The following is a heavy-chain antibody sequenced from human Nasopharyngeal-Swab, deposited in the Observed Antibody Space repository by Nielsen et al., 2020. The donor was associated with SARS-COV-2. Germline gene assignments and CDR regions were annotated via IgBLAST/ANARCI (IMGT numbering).Heavy chain of an antibody. CDR3: ARVKREWLGIYYYYMDV. CDR2: IYHSGST. D-gene: IGHD6-19*01. Sequence: SETLSLTCAVSGGSISSSNWWSWVRQPPGKGLEYIGEIYHSGSTNYNPSLKSRVTISVDKSTNQFSLKLSSVTAADTAVYYCARVKREWLGIYYYYMDVWGKGTTVTVSS. J-gene: IGHJ6*03. CDR1: GGSISSSNW. V-gene: IGHV4-4*02.